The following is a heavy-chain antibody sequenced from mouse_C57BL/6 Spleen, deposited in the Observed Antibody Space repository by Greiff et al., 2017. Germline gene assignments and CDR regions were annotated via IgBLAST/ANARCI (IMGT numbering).Heavy chain of an antibody. CDR2: IYPGSGNT. D-gene: IGHD4-1*01. CDR1: GYSFTSYY. Sequence: VQLQQSGPELVKPGASVKISCKASGYSFTSYYIHWVKQRPGQGLEWIGWIYPGSGNTKYNEKFKGKATLTADTSSSTAYMQLSSLTSEDSAVYYCARRGVLGRDAMDYWGQGTSVTVSS. CDR3: ARRGVLGRDAMDY. J-gene: IGHJ4*01. V-gene: IGHV1-66*01.